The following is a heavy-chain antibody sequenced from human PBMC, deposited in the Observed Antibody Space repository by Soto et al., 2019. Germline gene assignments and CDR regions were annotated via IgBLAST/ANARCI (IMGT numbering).Heavy chain of an antibody. J-gene: IGHJ4*02. Sequence: QVHLQESGPGLVKPSETLSLTCTVSGGSISIYYWNWIRQPPGKGLEWIGYVHYSGTTSYNPSVESRVTISLDTSKYQFSLRLTSVTAADTAVDYCARRWSGTDYWGQGTLVTVSS. D-gene: IGHD3-10*01. CDR3: ARRWSGTDY. V-gene: IGHV4-59*01. CDR1: GGSISIYY. CDR2: VHYSGTT.